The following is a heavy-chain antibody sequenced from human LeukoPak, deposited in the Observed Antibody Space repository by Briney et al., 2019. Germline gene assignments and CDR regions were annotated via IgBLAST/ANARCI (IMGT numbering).Heavy chain of an antibody. V-gene: IGHV1-8*03. D-gene: IGHD3-22*01. Sequence: ASVKVSCKASGYTFTSYGISWVRQATGQGLEWMGWMNPNSGNTGYAQKFQGRVTITRNTSISTAYMELSSLRSEDTAVYYCARVSRYYDSSGYYYRYWGQGTLVTVSS. CDR2: MNPNSGNT. J-gene: IGHJ4*02. CDR3: ARVSRYYDSSGYYYRY. CDR1: GYTFTSYG.